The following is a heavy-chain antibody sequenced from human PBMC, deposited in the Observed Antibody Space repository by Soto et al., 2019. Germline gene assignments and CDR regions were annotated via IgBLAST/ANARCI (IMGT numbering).Heavy chain of an antibody. CDR3: ALYCSGGGCYSVGGAFDI. CDR1: GFTFSSYA. J-gene: IGHJ3*02. CDR2: ITGGGGDT. Sequence: GGSLRLSCAASGFTFSSYAMSWVRQAPGKGLEWVSAITGGGGDTYSADSVKGRFTISRDNSKNTLYLQMNSLRAEDTALYYCALYCSGGGCYSVGGAFDIWGQGTMVTVSS. V-gene: IGHV3-23*01. D-gene: IGHD2-15*01.